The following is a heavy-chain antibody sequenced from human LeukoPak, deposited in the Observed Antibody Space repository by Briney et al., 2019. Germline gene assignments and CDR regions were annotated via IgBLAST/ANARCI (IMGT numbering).Heavy chain of an antibody. V-gene: IGHV1-18*01. D-gene: IGHD4-4*01. CDR2: ISAYNGNT. CDR3: ARDMEVWGIDYSNYFDY. Sequence: GASVKVSCKASGYTFTSYGISWVRQAPGQGLEWMGWISAYNGNTNYAQKLQGRVTMTTDTSTSTAYMELRSLRSDDTAVYYCARDMEVWGIDYSNYFDYWGQGTLVTVSS. CDR1: GYTFTSYG. J-gene: IGHJ4*02.